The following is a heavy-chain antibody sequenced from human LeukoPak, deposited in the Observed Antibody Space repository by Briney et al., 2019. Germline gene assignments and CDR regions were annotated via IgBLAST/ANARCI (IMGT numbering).Heavy chain of an antibody. V-gene: IGHV3-30*02. CDR1: GFTFSSYG. D-gene: IGHD6-13*01. Sequence: PGGSLRLSCAASGFTFSSYGMHWVRQAPGKGLEWVAFIRYDGSNKYYADSVKGRFTISRDNSKNTLYLQMNSLRAEDTAVYYCAKDLAAAGDEAFDIWGQGTMATVSS. J-gene: IGHJ3*02. CDR2: IRYDGSNK. CDR3: AKDLAAAGDEAFDI.